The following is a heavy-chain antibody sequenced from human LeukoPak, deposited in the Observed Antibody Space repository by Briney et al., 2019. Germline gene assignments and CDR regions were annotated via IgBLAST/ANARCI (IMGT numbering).Heavy chain of an antibody. Sequence: PGGSLRLSCAASGFTFSSYGMHWVRQAPGKGLEWVAFIRYDGSNKYYADSVKGRFTISRDNSKNTLYLQMNSLRAEDTAVYYCAKDTGGYPYYFDYWGREPWSPSPQ. D-gene: IGHD3-10*01. CDR3: AKDTGGYPYYFDY. J-gene: IGHJ4*02. CDR1: GFTFSSYG. V-gene: IGHV3-30*02. CDR2: IRYDGSNK.